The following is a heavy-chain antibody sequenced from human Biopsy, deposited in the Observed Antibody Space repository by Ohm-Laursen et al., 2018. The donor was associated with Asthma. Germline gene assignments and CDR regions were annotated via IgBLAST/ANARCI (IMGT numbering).Heavy chain of an antibody. J-gene: IGHJ4*02. Sequence: GSLRLSCTASGFTFSSYSMHWVRQAPGRGPEYVSFIATDGSNKFYADSVKGRFTVSRDNSKHTLYLHMTGLRADDTGVYYCVKDHSAGYYYFDAWGQGAQVTVSS. D-gene: IGHD2-21*01. CDR2: IATDGSNK. V-gene: IGHV3-64D*08. CDR3: VKDHSAGYYYFDA. CDR1: GFTFSSYS.